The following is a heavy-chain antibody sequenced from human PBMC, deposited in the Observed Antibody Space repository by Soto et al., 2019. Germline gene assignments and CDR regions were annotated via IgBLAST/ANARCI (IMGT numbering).Heavy chain of an antibody. Sequence: QVQLVDSGGGEVQPGRSLTISCAASGFTFSTYGMHWVRQTPGKGLEWVAVISHDGTNKFYSDSVKGRFTISRDNFKNTLTLQMNSLRAADTAVYSCAKDLQSYGDYDYYCYGMDVWGLGTRVTVSS. D-gene: IGHD4-17*01. CDR3: AKDLQSYGDYDYYCYGMDV. V-gene: IGHV3-30*18. CDR1: GFTFSTYG. CDR2: ISHDGTNK. J-gene: IGHJ6*02.